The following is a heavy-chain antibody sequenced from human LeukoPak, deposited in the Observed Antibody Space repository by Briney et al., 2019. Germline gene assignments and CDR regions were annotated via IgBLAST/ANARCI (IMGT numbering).Heavy chain of an antibody. CDR3: ARVDNSGSRRWFDP. CDR2: IHYSRST. Sequence: PSETLSLTCTVSGGPISNYYWSWLRQPPGKGLEWIGFIHYSRSTNHNPPLKSRITISLDTSQTQFSLTLSSVTAADTAVYYCARVDNSGSRRWFDPWGQGTLVTVSS. V-gene: IGHV4-59*01. J-gene: IGHJ5*02. D-gene: IGHD6-19*01. CDR1: GGPISNYY.